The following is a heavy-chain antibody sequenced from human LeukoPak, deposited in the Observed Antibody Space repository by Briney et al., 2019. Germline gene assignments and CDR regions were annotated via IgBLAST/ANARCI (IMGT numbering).Heavy chain of an antibody. V-gene: IGHV4-34*01. Sequence: SETLSLTCAVYGGSFSGYYWSWIRQPPGKGLEWIGEINHSGSTNYNPSLKSRVTISVDTSKSQFSLKLSSVTAADTAVYYCARRYSSGWPFDYWGQGTLVTVSS. D-gene: IGHD6-19*01. CDR2: INHSGST. CDR1: GGSFSGYY. CDR3: ARRYSSGWPFDY. J-gene: IGHJ4*02.